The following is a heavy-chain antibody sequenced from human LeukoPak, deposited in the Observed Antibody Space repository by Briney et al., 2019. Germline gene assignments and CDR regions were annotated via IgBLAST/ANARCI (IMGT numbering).Heavy chain of an antibody. CDR3: ARAKNRIAVAGTIDY. CDR2: VSSSGSTI. J-gene: IGHJ4*02. D-gene: IGHD6-19*01. Sequence: PVQPLDSPSVVSSSGSTIYYADSVKGRFTISRDNSKNTLYLQMNSLRAEDTAVYYCARAKNRIAVAGTIDYWGQGTLVTVSS. V-gene: IGHV3-48*01.